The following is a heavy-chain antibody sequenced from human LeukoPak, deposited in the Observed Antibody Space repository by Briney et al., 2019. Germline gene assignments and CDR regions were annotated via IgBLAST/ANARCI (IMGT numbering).Heavy chain of an antibody. D-gene: IGHD6-19*01. Sequence: GESLKISCKGSGYSFTSYWIGWVRQMPGKGLEWMGIIYPGDSETRYSSSFQGQVTISADKSISIAYLQWSSLQASDTAMYYCARHGAVAGDFDYWGQGTLVTVSS. CDR3: ARHGAVAGDFDY. J-gene: IGHJ4*02. V-gene: IGHV5-51*01. CDR2: IYPGDSET. CDR1: GYSFTSYW.